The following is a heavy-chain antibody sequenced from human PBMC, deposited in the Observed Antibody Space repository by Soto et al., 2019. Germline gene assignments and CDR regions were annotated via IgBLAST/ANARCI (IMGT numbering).Heavy chain of an antibody. CDR3: AKAKIKGIPKNYYYYYGMDV. CDR2: ISYDGSNK. V-gene: IGHV3-30*18. J-gene: IGHJ6*02. CDR1: GFTFSSYG. Sequence: GGSLRLSCAASGFTFSSYGMHWVRQAPGKGLEWVAVISYDGSNKYYADSVKGRFTISRDNSKNTLYLQMNSLRAEDTAVYYCAKAKIKGIPKNYYYYYGMDVWGQGTTVTVSS.